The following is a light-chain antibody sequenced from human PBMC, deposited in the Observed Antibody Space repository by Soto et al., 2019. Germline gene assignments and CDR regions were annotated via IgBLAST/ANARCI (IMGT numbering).Light chain of an antibody. CDR2: DVT. Sequence: QSALTQPASVSGSPGQSITISCTGTSSDVGGYNYVSWYQHHPGKAPKLMICDVTNRPSGVSNRFSGSKAGNTASLTISGLQAEDEADYYCSSYTSSTTVLFGGGTKVTVL. V-gene: IGLV2-14*01. CDR1: SSDVGGYNY. J-gene: IGLJ2*01. CDR3: SSYTSSTTVL.